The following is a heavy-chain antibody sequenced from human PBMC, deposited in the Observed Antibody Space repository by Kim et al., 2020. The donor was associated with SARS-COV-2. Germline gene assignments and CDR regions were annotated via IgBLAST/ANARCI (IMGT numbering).Heavy chain of an antibody. CDR2: INHSGST. J-gene: IGHJ4*01. CDR1: GGSFSGYY. V-gene: IGHV4-34*01. D-gene: IGHD3-16*02. CDR3: ARGRYDYVWGGYRYFFDY. Sequence: SETLSLTCAVYGGSFSGYYWSWIRQPPGKGLEWIGEINHSGSTNYNPSLKSRVTISVDTSKNQFSLKLSSVTAADTAVYYCARGRYDYVWGGYRYFFDY.